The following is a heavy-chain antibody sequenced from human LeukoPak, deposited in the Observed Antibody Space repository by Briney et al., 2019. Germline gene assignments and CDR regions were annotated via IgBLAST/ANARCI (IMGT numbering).Heavy chain of an antibody. CDR3: ARARLRYFDWSSYWYFDL. Sequence: ASVKVSCKASGYSFTSYGISWVRQAPGQGLEWMGWINPYNGNTKYPQKFQGRVTMTTDTSTSTAYMELRSLRSDDAAVYYCARARLRYFDWSSYWYFDLWGRGTLVTVSS. V-gene: IGHV1-18*01. CDR2: INPYNGNT. J-gene: IGHJ2*01. CDR1: GYSFTSYG. D-gene: IGHD3-9*01.